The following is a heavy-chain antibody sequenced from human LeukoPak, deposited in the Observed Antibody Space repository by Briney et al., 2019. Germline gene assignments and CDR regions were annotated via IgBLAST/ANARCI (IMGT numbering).Heavy chain of an antibody. Sequence: PSETLSLTCTVSGGSISSYYWSWIRQPAGKGLEWIGRIYSSGSTNYNPSLKSRATMSVDTSKNQLSLKLSSVTAADTAVYYCARVVVFGVVSSDYYYYYMDVWGRGTTVTVSS. J-gene: IGHJ6*03. CDR2: IYSSGST. V-gene: IGHV4-4*07. CDR3: ARVVVFGVVSSDYYYYYMDV. D-gene: IGHD3-3*01. CDR1: GGSISSYY.